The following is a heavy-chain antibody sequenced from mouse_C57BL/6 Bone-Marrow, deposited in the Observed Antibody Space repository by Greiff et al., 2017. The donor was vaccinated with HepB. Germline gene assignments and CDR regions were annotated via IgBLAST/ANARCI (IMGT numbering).Heavy chain of an antibody. CDR3: ARRDVGCGDYFDY. D-gene: IGHD6-1*01. V-gene: IGHV5-6*01. CDR2: ISSGGSYT. CDR1: GFTFSSYG. J-gene: IGHJ2*01. Sequence: EVQLVESGGDLVKPGGSLKLSCAASGFTFSSYGMSWVRQTPDKRLEWVATISSGGSYTYYPDSVKGRFTISRDNAKNTLYLQMSSLKSEDTAMYYCARRDVGCGDYFDYWGQGTTLTVSS.